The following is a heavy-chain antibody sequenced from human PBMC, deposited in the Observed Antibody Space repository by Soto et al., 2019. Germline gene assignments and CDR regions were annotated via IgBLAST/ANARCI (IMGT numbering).Heavy chain of an antibody. D-gene: IGHD1-1*01. CDR1: GGMFSSYA. Sequence: QVQLVQSGAEVKKPGSSVKVSCKASGGMFSSYAISWVLQAPGQGLEWVGRIIPLLGTANYAQKFQGRVTITADKSTSTAYMVLSGLRYADTAVYYCARGNNWNEAMYFDVWGQGTMVTVSS. J-gene: IGHJ3*01. V-gene: IGHV1-69*08. CDR2: IIPLLGTA. CDR3: ARGNNWNEAMYFDV.